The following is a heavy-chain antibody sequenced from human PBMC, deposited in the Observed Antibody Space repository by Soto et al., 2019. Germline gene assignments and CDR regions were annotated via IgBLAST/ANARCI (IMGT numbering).Heavy chain of an antibody. CDR1: GFTFSSYG. J-gene: IGHJ5*02. CDR2: ISYDGSNK. V-gene: IGHV3-30*18. D-gene: IGHD3-10*01. Sequence: GGSLRLSCAASGFTFSSYGTHWVRQAPGKGLEWVAVISYDGSNKYYADSVKGRFTISRDNSKNTLYLQMNSLRAEDTAVYYCAKDYYGSGSYNWFDPWGQGTLVTVSS. CDR3: AKDYYGSGSYNWFDP.